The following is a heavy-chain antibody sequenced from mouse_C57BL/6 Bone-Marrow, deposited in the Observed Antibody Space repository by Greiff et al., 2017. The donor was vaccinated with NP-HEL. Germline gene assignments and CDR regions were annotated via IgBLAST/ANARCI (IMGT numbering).Heavy chain of an antibody. Sequence: DVMLVESGGGLVQPGGSMKLSCVASGFTFSNYWMNWVRQSPEKGLEWVAQIRLKSDNYATHYAESVKGRFTISRDDSKSSVYLQMNNLRAEDTGIYYCTDYYGSSSFYAMDYWGQGTSVTVSS. D-gene: IGHD1-1*01. CDR1: GFTFSNYW. J-gene: IGHJ4*01. CDR2: IRLKSDNYAT. V-gene: IGHV6-3*01. CDR3: TDYYGSSSFYAMDY.